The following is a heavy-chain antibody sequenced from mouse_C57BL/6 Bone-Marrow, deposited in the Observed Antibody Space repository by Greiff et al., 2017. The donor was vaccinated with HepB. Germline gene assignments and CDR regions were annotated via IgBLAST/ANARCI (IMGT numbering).Heavy chain of an antibody. D-gene: IGHD2-3*01. CDR1: GFSLTSYG. CDR3: AKSPYDGYYCYAMDY. J-gene: IGHJ4*01. Sequence: VKLVESGPGLVQPSQSLSITCTVSGFSLTSYGVHWVRQSPGKGLEWLGVIWRGGSTDYNAAFMSRLSITKDNSKSQVFFKMNSLQADDTAIYYCAKSPYDGYYCYAMDYWGQGTSVTVSS. CDR2: IWRGGST. V-gene: IGHV2-5*01.